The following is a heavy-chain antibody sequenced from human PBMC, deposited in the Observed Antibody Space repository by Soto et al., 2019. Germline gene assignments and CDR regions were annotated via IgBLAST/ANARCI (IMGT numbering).Heavy chain of an antibody. CDR3: ASLSTVRFLEWPPPL. CDR2: IYYTGST. CDR1: GGSISSGDYY. V-gene: IGHV4-30-4*01. Sequence: SQTLSLTCTVSGGSISSGDYYWSWIRQPPGKGLEWIGYIYYTGSTYYNPSLTSRVTISVDTSKKQFSLKLSSVTAADTAVYYCASLSTVRFLEWPPPLWGKGTLGTVSS. J-gene: IGHJ4*02. D-gene: IGHD3-3*01.